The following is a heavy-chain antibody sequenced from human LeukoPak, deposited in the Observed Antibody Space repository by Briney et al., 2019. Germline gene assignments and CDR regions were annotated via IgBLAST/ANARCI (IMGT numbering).Heavy chain of an antibody. J-gene: IGHJ6*02. D-gene: IGHD3-10*01. V-gene: IGHV1-8*01. CDR1: GYTFTSHD. Sequence: ASVKVSCKASGYTFTSHDINWLRQATGQGLEWMEWMNPNSGNTGYAQKFQGRVTMTRNTSISTAYMELSSLRSEDTAVYYCARDYYGSGSYDYYYGMDVWGQGTTVTVSS. CDR3: ARDYYGSGSYDYYYGMDV. CDR2: MNPNSGNT.